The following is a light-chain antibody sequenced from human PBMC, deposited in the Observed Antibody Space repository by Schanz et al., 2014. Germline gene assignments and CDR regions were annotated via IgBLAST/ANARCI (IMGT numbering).Light chain of an antibody. J-gene: IGKJ5*01. CDR1: QSVSSY. Sequence: ETVLTQSPVTLSLSPGERATLSCRASQSVSSYLAWYQQKPGQAPRLLIYDASNRATGIPARFSGSGSGTDFTLTISRLEPEDFAVFYCQQYGSSPITFGQGTRLEIK. CDR2: DAS. V-gene: IGKV3-20*01. CDR3: QQYGSSPIT.